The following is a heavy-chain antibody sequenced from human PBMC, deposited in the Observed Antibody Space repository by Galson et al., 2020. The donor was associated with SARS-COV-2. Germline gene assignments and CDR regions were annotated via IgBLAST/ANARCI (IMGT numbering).Heavy chain of an antibody. CDR3: ATSSPFGVVIGGNWFDP. CDR2: FDPEDGET. Sequence: ASVKVSCKVSGYTLTELSMHWVRQAPGKGLEWMGGFDPEDGETIYAQKFQGRVTMTEDTSTDTAYMELSSLRSEDTAVYYCATSSPFGVVIGGNWFDPWGQGTLVTVSS. V-gene: IGHV1-24*01. D-gene: IGHD3-3*01. CDR1: GYTLTELS. J-gene: IGHJ5*02.